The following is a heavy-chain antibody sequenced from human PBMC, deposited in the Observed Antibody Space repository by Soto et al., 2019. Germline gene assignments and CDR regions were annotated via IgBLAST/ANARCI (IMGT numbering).Heavy chain of an antibody. CDR2: IKSKTDGGTT. V-gene: IGHV3-15*07. Sequence: EVQLVESGGGLVKPGGSLRLSCAASGFTFSNAWMNWVRQAPGKGLEWVGRIKSKTDGGTTDYAAPVKGRFTISRDDSKHTLYLQMNSLKTEDTAVYYCTTDSIAEAETQYYYYYYGMDVWGQGTTVTVSS. CDR3: TTDSIAEAETQYYYYYYGMDV. D-gene: IGHD6-13*01. CDR1: GFTFSNAW. J-gene: IGHJ6*02.